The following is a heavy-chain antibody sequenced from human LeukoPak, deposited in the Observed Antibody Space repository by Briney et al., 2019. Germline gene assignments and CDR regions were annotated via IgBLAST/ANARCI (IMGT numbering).Heavy chain of an antibody. D-gene: IGHD1-26*01. J-gene: IGHJ4*02. V-gene: IGHV3-30*14. Sequence: PGGSLRLSCAASGFTFSSYAMHWVRQAPGKGLEWVAVISYDGSNKYYADSVKGRFTISRDNSKNTLYLQMNSLRAEDTAVYYCARGRPGAYWGQGTLVTVSS. CDR1: GFTFSSYA. CDR3: ARGRPGAY. CDR2: ISYDGSNK.